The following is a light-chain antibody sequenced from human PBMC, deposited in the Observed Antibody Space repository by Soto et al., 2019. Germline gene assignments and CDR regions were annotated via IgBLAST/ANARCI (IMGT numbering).Light chain of an antibody. CDR1: QSVRSSY. J-gene: IGKJ4*01. Sequence: EIVLTQSPGTLSLSPGERATLSCRASQSVRSSYLAWYQQKPGQAPRLLIYGASSRAPGIPDTFSGSGFGTDFPLTISRLEPEDFAVYYCQLNSSSPTFGGGTMVEIK. CDR2: GAS. V-gene: IGKV3-20*01. CDR3: QLNSSSPT.